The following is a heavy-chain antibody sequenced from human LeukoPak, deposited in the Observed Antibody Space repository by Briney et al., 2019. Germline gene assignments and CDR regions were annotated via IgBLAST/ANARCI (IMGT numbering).Heavy chain of an antibody. CDR2: INGDGSWT. J-gene: IGHJ6*02. Sequence: PGGSLRLSCAASGNYWMHWVRQAPGKGLVWVSHINGDGSWTTYADSVKGRFTISKDNAKNTLYLQMNSLRAEDTAVYYCARVGDSSGYYGYYYYYYGMDVWGQGTTVTVSS. V-gene: IGHV3-74*01. CDR1: GNYW. D-gene: IGHD3-22*01. CDR3: ARVGDSSGYYGYYYYYYGMDV.